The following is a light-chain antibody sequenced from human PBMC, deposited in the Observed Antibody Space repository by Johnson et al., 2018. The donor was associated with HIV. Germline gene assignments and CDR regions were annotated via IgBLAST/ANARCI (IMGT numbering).Light chain of an antibody. V-gene: IGLV1-51*02. CDR2: ENN. CDR1: ISNIGDNF. J-gene: IGLJ1*01. Sequence: HSVLTQPPSVSAAPGQKVTISCSGSISNIGDNFVSWYQQFPGTAPKLLFYENNIRPSGIPDRFSGSKSGTSATLDITGLQTGDEADYYCGTWDSSLSYNYVFGTGTKVTVL. CDR3: GTWDSSLSYNYV.